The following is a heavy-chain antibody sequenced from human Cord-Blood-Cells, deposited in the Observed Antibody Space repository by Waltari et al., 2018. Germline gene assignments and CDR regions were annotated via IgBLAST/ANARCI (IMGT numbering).Heavy chain of an antibody. Sequence: QVQLVESGGGVVQPGRSLRLSCAASGFTFSSYAMHWVRQAPGKGLEWVAVRSNDGTNKYYADSVKGRFTISRDKAKNTLYLQMNSLRAEDMAVYYCARDSSNYFDYWGQGTMVTVSS. D-gene: IGHD4-4*01. V-gene: IGHV3-30-3*01. CDR1: GFTFSSYA. J-gene: IGHJ4*02. CDR3: ARDSSNYFDY. CDR2: RSNDGTNK.